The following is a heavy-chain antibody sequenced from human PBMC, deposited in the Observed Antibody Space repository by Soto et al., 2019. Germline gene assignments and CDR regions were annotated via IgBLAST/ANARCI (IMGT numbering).Heavy chain of an antibody. D-gene: IGHD5-12*01. J-gene: IGHJ5*01. CDR3: TKRGNDLTKSSSWLDT. V-gene: IGHV5-51*01. Sequence: PLQFLKVSCKGSEYSFVNQWSGWVRQMPGKGLEWVGIISPDTSRTLYSPSLQGQVTISVDKSISTVYLQWNSLKASDTAMYYCTKRGNDLTKSSSWLDTWGQGTLVTVSS. CDR2: ISPDTSRT. CDR1: EYSFVNQW.